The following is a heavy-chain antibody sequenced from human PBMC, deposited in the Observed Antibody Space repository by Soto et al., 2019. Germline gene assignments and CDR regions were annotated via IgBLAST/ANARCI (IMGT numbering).Heavy chain of an antibody. V-gene: IGHV1-18*01. CDR3: ARSLYCSSTSCYLGDY. J-gene: IGHJ4*02. CDR1: GYTFTSYG. Sequence: ASVKVSCKASGYTFTSYGISWVRQAPGQGLEWMGWISAYNGNTNYAQKLQGRVTMTTDTSTSTAYMELRSLRSDDTAVYYCARSLYCSSTSCYLGDYWGQGTLVTVSS. D-gene: IGHD2-2*01. CDR2: ISAYNGNT.